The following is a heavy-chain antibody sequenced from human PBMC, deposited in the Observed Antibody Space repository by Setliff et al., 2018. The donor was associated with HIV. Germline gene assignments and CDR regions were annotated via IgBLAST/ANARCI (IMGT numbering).Heavy chain of an antibody. CDR2: IYYRGST. J-gene: IGHJ3*02. V-gene: IGHV4-59*01. CDR1: GGSITSNY. CDR3: GRVGFGELFGAFDI. D-gene: IGHD3-10*01. Sequence: SETLSLTCTVSGGSITSNYWSWIRQPPGKGLEWIGYIYYRGSTNYNPSLKSRVTISVDTSKNQFSLKLSSVTAADTAMYYCGRVGFGELFGAFDIWGQGIMVTVSS.